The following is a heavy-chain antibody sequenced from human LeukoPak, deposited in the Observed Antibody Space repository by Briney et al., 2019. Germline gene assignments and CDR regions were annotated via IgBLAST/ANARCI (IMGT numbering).Heavy chain of an antibody. Sequence: SETLSLTYTVSGGSISSGGHYSGWIRQPPGKGLEWIGTIYYSGSTYYNPSLKSRVTISVDTSKNQFSLNLRSVTAADTTVYYSARHRSDCSGDSCYSVSDYCGQGTLVTVSS. J-gene: IGHJ4*02. D-gene: IGHD2-15*01. CDR1: GGSISSGGHY. V-gene: IGHV4-39*01. CDR2: IYYSGST. CDR3: ARHRSDCSGDSCYSVSDY.